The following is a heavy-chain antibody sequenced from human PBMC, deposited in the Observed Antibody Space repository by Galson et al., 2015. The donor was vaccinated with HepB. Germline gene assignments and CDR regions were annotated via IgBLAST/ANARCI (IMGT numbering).Heavy chain of an antibody. V-gene: IGHV4-30-4*01. CDR1: GASINSGDYY. CDR3: ARESLSHFGTAGYYTD. Sequence: TLSLTCIVSGASINSGDYYWSRIRQSPGKGLEWIGYIFFRGDTWYNPSLKSRLTISLDTSKKQFSLSLTSVTAADTAVYYCARESLSHFGTAGYYTDWGQGTLVTVSS. CDR2: IFFRGDT. J-gene: IGHJ4*02. D-gene: IGHD1-26*01.